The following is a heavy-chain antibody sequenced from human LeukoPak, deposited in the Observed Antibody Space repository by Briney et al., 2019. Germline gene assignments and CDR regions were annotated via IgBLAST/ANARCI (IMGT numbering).Heavy chain of an antibody. D-gene: IGHD3-9*01. CDR1: GFTFSSYS. J-gene: IGHJ3*02. CDR3: ARASSKQLAGYLPDGFDI. V-gene: IGHV3-21*01. Sequence: PGGSLRLSCAASGFTFSSYSTNWVRQAPGKGLEWVSSISSSGTYVYYADSVKGRFTISRDNAKNSLSLKMNSLRADDAAVYYCARASSKQLAGYLPDGFDIWGQGTMVTVSS. CDR2: ISSSGTYV.